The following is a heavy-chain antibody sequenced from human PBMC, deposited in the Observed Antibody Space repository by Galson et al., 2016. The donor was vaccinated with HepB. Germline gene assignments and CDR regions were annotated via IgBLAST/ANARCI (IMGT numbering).Heavy chain of an antibody. D-gene: IGHD3-3*01. Sequence: SLRLSCAASGFTFSRYWMHWVRQAPGKGLAWVSRINGDGSGVNYTDSVKGRFTISRDNARNTLYLQMNSLRADDTAVYFCASGPWSGYAPFDYWGQGIQVAVST. V-gene: IGHV3-74*01. CDR1: GFTFSRYW. CDR3: ASGPWSGYAPFDY. J-gene: IGHJ4*02. CDR2: INGDGSGV.